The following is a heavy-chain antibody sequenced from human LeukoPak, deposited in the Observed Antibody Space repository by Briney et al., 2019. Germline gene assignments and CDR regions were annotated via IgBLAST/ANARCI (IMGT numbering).Heavy chain of an antibody. CDR3: ARLGYYGSGSSLDY. D-gene: IGHD3-10*01. V-gene: IGHV4-34*01. Sequence: PSETLSLTCAVYGGSFSGYYWSWIRQPPGKGLEWIGEINHSGSTNYNPSLKSRVTISVDTSKNQFSLKLSSVTAADTAVYYCARLGYYGSGSSLDYWGQGTLVTVSS. CDR2: INHSGST. CDR1: GGSFSGYY. J-gene: IGHJ4*02.